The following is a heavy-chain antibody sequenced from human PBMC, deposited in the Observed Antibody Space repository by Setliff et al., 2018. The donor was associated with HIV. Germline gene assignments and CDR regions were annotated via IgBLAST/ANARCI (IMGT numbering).Heavy chain of an antibody. J-gene: IGHJ4*02. CDR1: EFTFRTHA. CDR2: ISGSGGST. Sequence: PGGSLRLSCAASEFTFRTHAMSWVRQAPGKGLEWVSGISGSGGSTYYADSVKGRFTISRDNGKNSLYLQMNSLRAEDTAVYYCARDGPGSSYFFDYWGQGTVVTVSS. V-gene: IGHV3-23*01. CDR3: ARDGPGSSYFFDY. D-gene: IGHD3-10*01.